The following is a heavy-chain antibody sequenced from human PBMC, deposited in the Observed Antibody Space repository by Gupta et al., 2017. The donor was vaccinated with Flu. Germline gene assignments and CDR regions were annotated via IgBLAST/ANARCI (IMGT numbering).Heavy chain of an antibody. V-gene: IGHV4-59*01. CDR1: SGSMSGYY. D-gene: IGHD2-15*01. Sequence: QMQLQESGPGLVKPADTLSLTCTVSSGSMSGYYWNWIRQPPGKGLEWIWYISYSGSTNYNPSLKSRLTMSIDTSKSQFALTLNSVTAADSAVYYCATGGGQHFDYWGQGTLVAVSS. CDR3: ATGGGQHFDY. CDR2: ISYSGST. J-gene: IGHJ4*02.